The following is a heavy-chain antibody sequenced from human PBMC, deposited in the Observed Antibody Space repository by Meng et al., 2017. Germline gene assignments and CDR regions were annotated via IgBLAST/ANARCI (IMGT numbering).Heavy chain of an antibody. J-gene: IGHJ4*02. CDR2: ISSSSSYI. CDR1: GCTFSSYS. D-gene: IGHD3-10*02. CDR3: ARGGFVRVAGTTDY. Sequence: GGSLRLSCAASGCTFSSYSMNWVRQAPGKGLEWVSPISSSSSYIYYADSVKGRFTISRDNAKNSLYLQMNSLRAENTAVYYCARGGFVRVAGTTDYWGQGTLVTVSS. V-gene: IGHV3-21*01.